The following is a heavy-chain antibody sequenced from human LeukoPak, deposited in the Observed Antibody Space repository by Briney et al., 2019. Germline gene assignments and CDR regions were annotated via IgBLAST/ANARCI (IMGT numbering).Heavy chain of an antibody. J-gene: IGHJ3*02. Sequence: GGSLRLSCAASGFSLSKYAVSWVRQAPGKGLEWVSTITLSGDNTHYADSVEGRFTISRDNAKNSLYLQMNSLRAEDTAVYYCARDANGYGAFDIWGQGTMVTVSS. V-gene: IGHV3-23*01. CDR1: GFSLSKYA. D-gene: IGHD6-13*01. CDR3: ARDANGYGAFDI. CDR2: ITLSGDNT.